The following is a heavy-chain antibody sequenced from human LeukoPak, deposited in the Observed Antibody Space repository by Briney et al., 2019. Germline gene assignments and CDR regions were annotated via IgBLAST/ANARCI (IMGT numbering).Heavy chain of an antibody. CDR3: ASYYDILTGYYNAFDI. CDR2: IKQDGSEK. Sequence: GGSLRLSCAASGFTFSSYWMSWVRQAPGKGLEWVANIKQDGSEKYYVDSVKGRFTISRDNAKNSLYLQMNSLRAEDTAVYYCASYYDILTGYYNAFDIWGQGTMVTVSS. V-gene: IGHV3-7*01. CDR1: GFTFSSYW. D-gene: IGHD3-9*01. J-gene: IGHJ3*02.